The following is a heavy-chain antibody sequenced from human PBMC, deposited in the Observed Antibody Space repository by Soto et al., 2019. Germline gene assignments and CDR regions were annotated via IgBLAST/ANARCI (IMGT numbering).Heavy chain of an antibody. Sequence: ASVKVSCKASGYTFTSYGISWVRQAPGQGLEWMGWVSAYNGNTNYAQKLQGRVTMTTDTSTSTAYMELRSLRSDDTAVYYCARGGYYESSGYYYLHYFDYWGQGTLVTVSS. CDR3: ARGGYYESSGYYYLHYFDY. V-gene: IGHV1-18*01. J-gene: IGHJ4*02. CDR1: GYTFTSYG. D-gene: IGHD3-22*01. CDR2: VSAYNGNT.